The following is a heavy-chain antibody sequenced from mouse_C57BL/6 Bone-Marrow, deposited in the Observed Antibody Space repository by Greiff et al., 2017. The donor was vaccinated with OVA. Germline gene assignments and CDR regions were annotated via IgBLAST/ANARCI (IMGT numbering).Heavy chain of an antibody. V-gene: IGHV1-64*01. D-gene: IGHD1-1*01. CDR3: ARGSSYEEGAKDY. Sequence: VQLQQPGAELVKPGASVKLSCKASGYTFTSYWMHWVKQRPGQGLEWIGMIHPNSGSTNYNEKFKSKATLTVDKSSSTAYMQLSSLTSEDSAVYYCARGSSYEEGAKDYWGQGTSVTVSS. CDR1: GYTFTSYW. CDR2: IHPNSGST. J-gene: IGHJ4*01.